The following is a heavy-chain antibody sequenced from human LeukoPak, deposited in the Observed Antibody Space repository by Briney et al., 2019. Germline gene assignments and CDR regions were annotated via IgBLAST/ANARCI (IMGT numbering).Heavy chain of an antibody. Sequence: GGSLRLSCAASGFTFSNYGMHWVRQAPGKGLEWVAFIRFDGTNKFYADSVKGRFTISRDNSQNTVSLQVNSLRGEDTAVYYCARDCDGRTGCYVRDYWGQGTPVTVSS. CDR1: GFTFSNYG. CDR3: ARDCDGRTGCYVRDY. CDR2: IRFDGTNK. V-gene: IGHV3-30*02. D-gene: IGHD2-2*01. J-gene: IGHJ4*02.